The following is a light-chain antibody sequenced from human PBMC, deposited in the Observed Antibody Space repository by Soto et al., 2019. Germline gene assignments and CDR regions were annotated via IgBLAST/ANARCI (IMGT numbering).Light chain of an antibody. J-gene: IGLJ1*01. CDR2: INN. Sequence: QSVLTQPPSASGTPGRRVTISCSGSSSNIGSNTVNWYQQLPGTAPKLLIYINNQRPSGVPDRFSGSKSGTSASLAISGLQSGDEADYYCSSYTSSSTPYVFGTGTKVTVL. CDR3: SSYTSSSTPYV. CDR1: SSNIGSNT. V-gene: IGLV1-44*01.